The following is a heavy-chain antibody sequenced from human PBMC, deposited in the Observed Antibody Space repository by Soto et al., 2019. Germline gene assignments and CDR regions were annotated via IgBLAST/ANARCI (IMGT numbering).Heavy chain of an antibody. D-gene: IGHD2-15*01. CDR2: ISGSGGST. Sequence: EVQLLESGGGLVQPGGSLRLSCAASGFTFSGYGMSWVRQAPGKGLEWVSAISGSGGSTYYADSVKGRFTISRDNSRNTLFLQMNSLRAEDTAVYYCVKGERGIVVVVAATLYFQHWGQGTLVTVSS. CDR3: VKGERGIVVVVAATLYFQH. CDR1: GFTFSGYG. J-gene: IGHJ1*01. V-gene: IGHV3-23*01.